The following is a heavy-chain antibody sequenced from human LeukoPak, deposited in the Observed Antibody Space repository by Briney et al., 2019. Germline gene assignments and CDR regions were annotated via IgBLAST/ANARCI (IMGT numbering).Heavy chain of an antibody. J-gene: IGHJ4*02. D-gene: IGHD3-3*01. CDR1: GFTFSRYS. V-gene: IGHV3-48*04. Sequence: QTGGSLRLSCAASGFTFSRYSMNWVRQAPGKGLEWVSYISSSSSSIKYADSVKGRFTISRDNAKNSLYLQMNSLRAEDTAVYYCARDLGESRITIFGVVIDWGQGTLVTVSS. CDR2: ISSSSSSI. CDR3: ARDLGESRITIFGVVID.